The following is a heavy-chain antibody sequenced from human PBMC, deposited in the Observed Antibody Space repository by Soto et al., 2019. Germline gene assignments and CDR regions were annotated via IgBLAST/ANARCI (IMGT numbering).Heavy chain of an antibody. V-gene: IGHV6-1*01. J-gene: IGHJ5*02. CDR2: TYYRSKWYN. Sequence: SQTLSLTCAISGDSVSSNSAAWNWIGQSPSRGLEWLGRTYYRSKWYNDYAVSVKSRITINPDTSKNQFSLQLNSVTPEDTAVYYCARDAAPFAARYCSSTSCPNWFDPWGQGTLVTVSS. CDR3: ARDAAPFAARYCSSTSCPNWFDP. CDR1: GDSVSSNSAA. D-gene: IGHD2-2*01.